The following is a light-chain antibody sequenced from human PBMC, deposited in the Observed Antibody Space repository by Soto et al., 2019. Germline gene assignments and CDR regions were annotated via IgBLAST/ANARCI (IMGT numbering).Light chain of an antibody. J-gene: IGLJ2*01. CDR3: SSYAGNMNLI. Sequence: QSVLTQPTSASGSPGQSVTISCTGSSSDVGGHNHVSWYQQHPGKAPKLMIYEVSKRPSGVPGRFSGSKSVNTASLTVTGLQAEDEADYYCSSYAGNMNLIFGGGTKLTVL. CDR2: EVS. V-gene: IGLV2-8*01. CDR1: SSDVGGHNH.